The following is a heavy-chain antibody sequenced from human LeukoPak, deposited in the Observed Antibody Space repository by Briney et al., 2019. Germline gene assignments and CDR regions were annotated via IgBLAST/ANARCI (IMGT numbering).Heavy chain of an antibody. CDR3: AKNIVVVPAAGDCFDP. CDR2: ISGSAGSI. Sequence: GGSLRLSCAASGFTFSTYAMSWVRQAPGKGLEWILSISGSAGSIYHADSVKGRFTISRDNSQNTLYLQMNSLRAEDTAVYYCAKNIVVVPAAGDCFDPWGQGTLVTVSS. J-gene: IGHJ5*02. CDR1: GFTFSTYA. D-gene: IGHD2-2*01. V-gene: IGHV3-23*01.